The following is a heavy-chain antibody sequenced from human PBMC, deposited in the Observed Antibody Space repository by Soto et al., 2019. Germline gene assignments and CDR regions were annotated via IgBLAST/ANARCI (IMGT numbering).Heavy chain of an antibody. D-gene: IGHD3-3*01. V-gene: IGHV3-23*01. J-gene: IGHJ4*02. CDR2: ISGSGDAA. CDR1: GFTFSDFG. CDR3: AKKVTIYAVDPADY. Sequence: GGSLRLSCAASGFTFSDFGMSWVRQAPGKGLEWVSVISGSGDAAYYAASVKGRFTLSRDNSKNTLYLQMNSLTVADTAVYYCAKKVTIYAVDPADYWGQGTQVTVSS.